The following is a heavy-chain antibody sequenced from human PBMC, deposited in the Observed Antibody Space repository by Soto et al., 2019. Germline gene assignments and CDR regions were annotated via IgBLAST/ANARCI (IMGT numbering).Heavy chain of an antibody. J-gene: IGHJ3*02. CDR3: ARGGGDYDAFDI. Sequence: QVQLVESGGGVVQPGRSLRLSCAASGCTFSSYGMHWVRQAPGKGLEWVAVIWFDGSNKYYSDSVKGRFTISRDNSKNTLYLQMNSLRAEDTAVYYCARGGGDYDAFDIWGQGTMVTVSS. V-gene: IGHV3-33*01. CDR1: GCTFSSYG. CDR2: IWFDGSNK. D-gene: IGHD2-21*02.